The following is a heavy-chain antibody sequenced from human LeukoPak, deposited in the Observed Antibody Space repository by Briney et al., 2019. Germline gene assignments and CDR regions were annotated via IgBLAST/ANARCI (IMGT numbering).Heavy chain of an antibody. Sequence: PSETLSLTCAVYGGPFSGYYWSWIRQPPGKGLEWIGEINHSGSTNCNPSLKSRVTISVDTSKNQFSLKLSSVTAADTAVYYCARGEVWANFDYWGQGTLVTVSS. CDR1: GGPFSGYY. V-gene: IGHV4-34*01. CDR2: INHSGST. J-gene: IGHJ4*02. CDR3: ARGEVWANFDY. D-gene: IGHD7-27*01.